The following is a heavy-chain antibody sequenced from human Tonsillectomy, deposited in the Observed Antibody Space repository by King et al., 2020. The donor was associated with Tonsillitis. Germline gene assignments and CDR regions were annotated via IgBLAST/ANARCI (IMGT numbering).Heavy chain of an antibody. Sequence: QLQESGPGLVKPSETLSLTCTVSGGSINSYYWSWIRPPPGEGLEWLGCIYYSGRTNYNPPLTSRVSLSVGTAKNQFSLNQTSVTAADTAVYYCARRGSGWSHFDYWGQGTLVTVSS. J-gene: IGHJ4*02. D-gene: IGHD6-13*01. CDR2: IYYSGRT. V-gene: IGHV4-59*01. CDR3: ARRGSGWSHFDY. CDR1: GGSINSYY.